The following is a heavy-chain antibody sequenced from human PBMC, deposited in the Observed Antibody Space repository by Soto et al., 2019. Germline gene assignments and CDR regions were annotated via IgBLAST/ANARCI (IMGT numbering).Heavy chain of an antibody. Sequence: GGSLRLSCAASGCPFRGYCMHWVRQAPGKGLEWVAFISSDSRTIYYADSVEGRFTVSRDNARNSVSLQMDSLRDEDAAVYYCARIKLVEWFFINVDVYDMDVWGQGTPVTVSS. CDR2: ISSDSRTI. J-gene: IGHJ6*02. CDR1: GCPFRGYC. CDR3: ARIKLVEWFFINVDVYDMDV. V-gene: IGHV3-48*02. D-gene: IGHD3-3*01.